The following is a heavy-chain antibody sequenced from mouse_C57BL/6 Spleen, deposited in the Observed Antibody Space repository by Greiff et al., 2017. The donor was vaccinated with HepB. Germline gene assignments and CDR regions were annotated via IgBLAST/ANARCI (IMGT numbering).Heavy chain of an antibody. Sequence: VQLKQSVAELVRPGASVKLSCTASGFNIKNTYMHWVKQRPEQGLEWIGRIDPANGNTKYAPKFQGKATITADTSSNTAYLQLSSLTSEDTAIYYCARYYYGSSYDYYAMDYWGQGTSVTVSS. D-gene: IGHD1-1*01. CDR1: GFNIKNTY. J-gene: IGHJ4*01. V-gene: IGHV14-3*01. CDR3: ARYYYGSSYDYYAMDY. CDR2: IDPANGNT.